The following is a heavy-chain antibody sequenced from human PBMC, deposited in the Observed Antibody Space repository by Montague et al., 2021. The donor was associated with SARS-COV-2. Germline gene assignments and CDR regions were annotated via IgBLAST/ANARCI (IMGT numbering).Heavy chain of an antibody. CDR2: IHYSGSN. CDR1: GGSIGSYY. D-gene: IGHD3-10*01. V-gene: IGHV4-59*01. CDR3: ARGLDPSGTYYLPY. J-gene: IGHJ4*02. Sequence: SETLSLTCSVSGGSIGSYYWSWLRQPPGKGLEWIGLIHYSGSNTYSTSFKSRVTISIDTPKNHFSLQLSSLTAAAAAVYYCARGLDPSGTYYLPYGGQGTLVTVSS.